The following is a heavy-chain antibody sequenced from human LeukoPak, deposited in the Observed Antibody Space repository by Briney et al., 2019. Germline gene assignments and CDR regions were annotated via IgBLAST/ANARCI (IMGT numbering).Heavy chain of an antibody. D-gene: IGHD3-9*01. CDR1: GFIFSSWW. J-gene: IGHJ4*02. CDR3: TTFGIDWSLSY. Sequence: GGSLRHSCAASGFIFSSWWMIWFRRLPGKGLVSVSHINTDGSYIRYADSVKGRFTISRDNAKNTLYLQMNSLRPEDTGVYYCTTFGIDWSLSYWGQGALVTVSS. CDR2: INTDGSYI. V-gene: IGHV3-74*01.